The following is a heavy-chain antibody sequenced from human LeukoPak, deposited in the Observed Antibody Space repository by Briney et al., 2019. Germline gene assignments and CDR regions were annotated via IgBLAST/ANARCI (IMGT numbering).Heavy chain of an antibody. CDR1: GFTFSSYG. J-gene: IGHJ4*02. Sequence: GGSLRLSCAASGFTFSSYGMHWVRQAQGKGLEWVAFIRYDGSNKYYADSVKGRFTISRDNSKNTLYLQMNSLRAEDTAVYYCAKDKDIVVVPAASFDYWGQGTLVTVSS. D-gene: IGHD2-2*01. V-gene: IGHV3-30*02. CDR3: AKDKDIVVVPAASFDY. CDR2: IRYDGSNK.